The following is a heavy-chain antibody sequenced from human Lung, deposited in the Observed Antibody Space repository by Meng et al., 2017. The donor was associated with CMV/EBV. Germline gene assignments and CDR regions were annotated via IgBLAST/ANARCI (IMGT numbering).Heavy chain of an antibody. J-gene: IGHJ4*02. Sequence: QVQMQGPGQGLVKPSGTLSLTCAVSGGSISSSNWWSWVRQPPGKGLEWIGEIYHSGSTNYNPSLKSRVTISVDKSKNQFSLKLSSVTAADTAVYYCASFPPPGKQWLVTDYWGQGTLVTVSS. D-gene: IGHD6-19*01. CDR3: ASFPPPGKQWLVTDY. V-gene: IGHV4-4*02. CDR1: GGSISSSNW. CDR2: IYHSGST.